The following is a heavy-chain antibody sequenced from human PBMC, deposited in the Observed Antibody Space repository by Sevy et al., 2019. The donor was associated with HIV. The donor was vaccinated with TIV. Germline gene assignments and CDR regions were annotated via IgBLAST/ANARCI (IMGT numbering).Heavy chain of an antibody. CDR2: ISAYNGNT. CDR1: GYTFTSYG. J-gene: IGHJ5*02. Sequence: SVKVSCKASGYTFTSYGISWVRQAPGQGLEWMGWISAYNGNTNYAQKLQGRVTMTTDTSTSTAYMELRSLRSDDTAVYYCARPGGIVGATHWFDPWGQGTLVTVSS. V-gene: IGHV1-18*01. CDR3: ARPGGIVGATHWFDP. D-gene: IGHD1-26*01.